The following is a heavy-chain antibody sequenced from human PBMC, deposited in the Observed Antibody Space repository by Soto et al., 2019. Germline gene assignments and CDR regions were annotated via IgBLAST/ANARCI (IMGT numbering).Heavy chain of an antibody. CDR3: ATNAEQRGEFRSGYGMDV. J-gene: IGHJ6*02. Sequence: SETLSLTCTVSGGSISSGGFYWSWIRQHPGKGLEWIGYIYYSGSTYYNPSLKSRVTISVDTSKNQFSLKLSSVTAADTAVYYCATNAEQRGEFRSGYGMDVWGQGTTVTVSS. CDR2: IYYSGST. D-gene: IGHD3-10*01. CDR1: GGSISSGGFY. V-gene: IGHV4-31*03.